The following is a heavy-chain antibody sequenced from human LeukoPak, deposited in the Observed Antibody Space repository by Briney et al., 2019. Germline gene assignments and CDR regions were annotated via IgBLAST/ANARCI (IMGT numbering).Heavy chain of an antibody. CDR2: ISYDGSNK. J-gene: IGHJ4*02. CDR3: AGEGYSYGYDY. D-gene: IGHD5-18*01. V-gene: IGHV3-30*04. CDR1: GFTFSSYA. Sequence: GGSLRLSCAASGFTFSSYAMHWVRQAPGKGLEWVAVISYDGSNKYYADSVKGRFTICRDNSKNTLYLQMNSLRAEDTAVHYCAGEGYSYGYDYWGQGTLVIVSS.